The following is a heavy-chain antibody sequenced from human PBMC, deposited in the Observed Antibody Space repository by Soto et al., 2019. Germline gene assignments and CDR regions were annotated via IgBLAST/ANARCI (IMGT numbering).Heavy chain of an antibody. CDR2: ISYDGSNK. Sequence: QVQLVESGGGVVQPGRSLRLSCAASGFTFSSYGMHWVRQAPGKGLEWVAVISYDGSNKYYTDSVKGRFTISRDNSKNTLYLQMNSLRAEDTAVYYCAKSRGTMIVVVLFDYWGQGTLVTVSS. V-gene: IGHV3-30*18. J-gene: IGHJ4*02. CDR3: AKSRGTMIVVVLFDY. CDR1: GFTFSSYG. D-gene: IGHD3-22*01.